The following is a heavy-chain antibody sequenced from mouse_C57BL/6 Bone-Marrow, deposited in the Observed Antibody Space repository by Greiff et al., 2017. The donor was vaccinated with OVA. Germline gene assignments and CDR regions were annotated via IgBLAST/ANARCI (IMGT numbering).Heavy chain of an antibody. CDR2: ISSGGSYT. D-gene: IGHD1-1*02. CDR3: ARHGTLWHYWYFDV. Sequence: EVKVVESGGDLVKPGGSLKLSCAASGFTFSSYGMSWVRQTPDQRLEWVATISSGGSYTYYPDSVKGRFTISRDNAKNTLYLQMSSLKSEDTAMYYCARHGTLWHYWYFDVWGTGTTVTVSS. CDR1: GFTFSSYG. J-gene: IGHJ1*03. V-gene: IGHV5-6*01.